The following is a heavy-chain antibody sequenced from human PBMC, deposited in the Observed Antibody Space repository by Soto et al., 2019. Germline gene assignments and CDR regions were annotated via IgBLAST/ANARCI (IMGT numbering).Heavy chain of an antibody. CDR3: ARHSSSWYNHYYGMDV. CDR2: IYTSGST. D-gene: IGHD6-13*01. Sequence: LSLTCTVSGGSISSYYWIWIRQPAGKGLEWIGRIYTSGSTTYNPSLKSRVTMSVDTSKNQFSLKLSSVTAADTAVYYCARHSSSWYNHYYGMDVWGQGTTVTVSS. J-gene: IGHJ6*02. CDR1: GGSISSYY. V-gene: IGHV4-4*07.